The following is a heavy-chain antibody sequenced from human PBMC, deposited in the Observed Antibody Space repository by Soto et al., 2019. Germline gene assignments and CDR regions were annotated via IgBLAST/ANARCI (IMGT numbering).Heavy chain of an antibody. D-gene: IGHD1-20*01. CDR1: GFTFSSYS. J-gene: IGHJ6*04. CDR2: ISSSSSYI. Sequence: EVQLVESGGGLVKPGGSLRLSCAASGFTFSSYSMNWVRQAPGKGLEWVSSISSSSSYIYYADSVKGRFTISRDNAKNSLYLQMNSLRAEDTAVYYCARVGGYNWNDIASLYVWGKGSTVTVSS. CDR3: ARVGGYNWNDIASLYV. V-gene: IGHV3-21*01.